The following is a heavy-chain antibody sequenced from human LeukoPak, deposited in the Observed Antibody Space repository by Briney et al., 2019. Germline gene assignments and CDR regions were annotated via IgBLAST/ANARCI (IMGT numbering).Heavy chain of an antibody. D-gene: IGHD5-18*01. J-gene: IGHJ4*02. CDR3: ARLTWASHGYWFDY. Sequence: GESLKISCEVSGYSLTTYWIGWVRQMPGKGLEWMGIICPGDSDTRYSPTLQGQVTMSFDKSSSTAYLQWSSLKAPDTAMYYCARLTWASHGYWFDYWGQGTLVTVSS. CDR1: GYSLTTYW. V-gene: IGHV5-51*01. CDR2: ICPGDSDT.